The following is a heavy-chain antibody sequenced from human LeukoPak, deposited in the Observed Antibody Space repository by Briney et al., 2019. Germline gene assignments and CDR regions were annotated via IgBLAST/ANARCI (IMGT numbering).Heavy chain of an antibody. V-gene: IGHV4-61*01. CDR1: GGSLSSGSYY. J-gene: IGHJ6*02. CDR2: IYYSGNT. Sequence: AETLSLACTLSGGSLSSGSYYWSWIRQPPAKGLEWLGYIYYSGNTNYNPYLKSRVTISVDASNNQFSLKLSSVTAADTAVYYCARAVVYYDSSGYYYYYGMDVWGQGTTVTVSS. D-gene: IGHD3-22*01. CDR3: ARAVVYYDSSGYYYYYGMDV.